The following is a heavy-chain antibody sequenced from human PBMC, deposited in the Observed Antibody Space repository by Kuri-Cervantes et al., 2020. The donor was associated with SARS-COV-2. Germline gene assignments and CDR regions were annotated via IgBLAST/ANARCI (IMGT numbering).Heavy chain of an antibody. D-gene: IGHD6-13*01. V-gene: IGHV4-4*07. CDR2: IYASGST. CDR1: GGSISSYY. J-gene: IGHJ3*02. CDR3: TRGGYRTSSDAFDI. Sequence: SETLSLTCTVSGGSISSYYWSWIRQPAGKGLEWIGRIYASGSTNYNPSLKSRVTMSVDTSKNQFSLKLSSVTAADTAVYYCTRGGYRTSSDAFDIWGQGTMVTVSS.